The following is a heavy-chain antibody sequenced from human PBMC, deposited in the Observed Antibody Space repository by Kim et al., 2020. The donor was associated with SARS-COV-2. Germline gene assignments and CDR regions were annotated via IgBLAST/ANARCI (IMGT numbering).Heavy chain of an antibody. D-gene: IGHD4-4*01. V-gene: IGHV3-48*03. J-gene: IGHJ4*02. Sequence: GGSLRLSCAASGVTFSSYEMNWVRQAPGKGLEWVSYIIGSGTTIDYADSVRGRFTISRDNDKNSLYLQMNSLRAEDTAVYYCARGPNYSPFDYWGQGTLVTVSS. CDR2: IIGSGTTI. CDR3: ARGPNYSPFDY. CDR1: GVTFSSYE.